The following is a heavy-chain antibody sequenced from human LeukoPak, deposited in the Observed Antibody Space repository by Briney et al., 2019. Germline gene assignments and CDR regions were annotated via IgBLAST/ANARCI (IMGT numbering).Heavy chain of an antibody. J-gene: IGHJ4*02. CDR1: GFKFDDYA. CDR2: INWNSGSI. CDR3: AKSGITMVRGVTTD. V-gene: IGHV3-9*01. D-gene: IGHD3-10*01. Sequence: GGSLRLSCAASGFKFDDYAMHWVRQAPGKGLEWVSGINWNSGSIGYADSVKGRFTISRDNAKNSLYLQMNSLRAEDTALYYCAKSGITMVRGVTTDWGQGTLVTVSS.